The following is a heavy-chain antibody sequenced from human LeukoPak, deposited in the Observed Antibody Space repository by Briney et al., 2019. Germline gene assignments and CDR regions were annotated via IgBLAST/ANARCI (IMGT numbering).Heavy chain of an antibody. CDR3: AKAPNYYGSGSYHSYYYYGMDV. Sequence: GGSLRLSRAASGFTFSSYAMSWVRQAPGKGLEWVSAISGSGGSTYYADSVKGRFTISRDNSKNTLYLQMNSLRAEDTAVYYCAKAPNYYGSGSYHSYYYYGMDVWGKGTTVTVSS. J-gene: IGHJ6*04. D-gene: IGHD3-10*01. CDR1: GFTFSSYA. V-gene: IGHV3-23*01. CDR2: ISGSGGST.